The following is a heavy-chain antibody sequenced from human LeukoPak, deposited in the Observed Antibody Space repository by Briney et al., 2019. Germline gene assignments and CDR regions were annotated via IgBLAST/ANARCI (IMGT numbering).Heavy chain of an antibody. CDR3: ARANYYYDSSAPFGGDY. CDR2: ISSGTSYI. V-gene: IGHV3-21*01. Sequence: GGSLRLSCAASGFTFNTYTMNWVRQAPGKGLEWVSSISSGTSYIYYADSVKGRFTISRDNAKNSLYLQMNSLRAEDTAVYYCARANYYYDSSAPFGGDYWGQGTLVTVSS. J-gene: IGHJ4*02. D-gene: IGHD3-22*01. CDR1: GFTFNTYT.